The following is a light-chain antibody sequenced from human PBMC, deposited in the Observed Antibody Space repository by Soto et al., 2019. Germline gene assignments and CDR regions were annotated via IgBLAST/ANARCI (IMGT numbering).Light chain of an antibody. CDR3: QQYDSSFPA. CDR1: QSISSNK. V-gene: IGKV3-20*01. J-gene: IGKJ1*01. CDR2: GAS. Sequence: EIVLTQSPGSPSLSPGERATLSCRASQSISSNKLAWYQHNPGQAPRLLIYGASSRATGIPDRFSGSGSGTDFTLTISRLEPEDFVLYYCQQYDSSFPAFGQGTKVDIK.